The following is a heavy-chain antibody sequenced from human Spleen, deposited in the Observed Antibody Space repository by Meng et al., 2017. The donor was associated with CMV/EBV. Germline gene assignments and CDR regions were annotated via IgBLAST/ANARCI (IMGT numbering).Heavy chain of an antibody. V-gene: IGHV1-8*01. J-gene: IGHJ6*02. D-gene: IGHD6-13*01. CDR1: GYTFTSYE. CDR3: ARVRIAAGGMDV. Sequence: ASVKVSCKASGYTFTSYEINWVRQATGQGLECMGWMNPNSGNTGYAQKFQGRVTMTRNTSKSTACMELSSLRSEDTAVYYCARVRIAAGGMDVWGQGTTVTVSS. CDR2: MNPNSGNT.